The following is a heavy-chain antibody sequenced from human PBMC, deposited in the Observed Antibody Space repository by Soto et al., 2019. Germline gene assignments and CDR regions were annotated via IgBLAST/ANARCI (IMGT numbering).Heavy chain of an antibody. D-gene: IGHD4-17*01. CDR1: GFTFDDYA. V-gene: IGHV3-9*01. CDR2: ISWNSGSI. CDR3: AKDNRGYGDYASVDFDY. J-gene: IGHJ4*02. Sequence: EVQLVESGGGLVQPGRSLRLSCAASGFTFDDYAMHWVRQAPGKGLEWVSGISWNSGSIGYADSVKGRFTISRDNAKNSLYLQMNSLRAEDKALYYCAKDNRGYGDYASVDFDYWGQGNLVTVSS.